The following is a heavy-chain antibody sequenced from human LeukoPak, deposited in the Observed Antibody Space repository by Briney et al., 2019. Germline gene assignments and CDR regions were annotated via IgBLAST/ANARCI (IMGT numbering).Heavy chain of an antibody. Sequence: GGSLRLSCAASGFIFNNYAMGWVRQAPGKGLEWVSSISGTGVTTYYADSVKGRFAISRDNSKNTLYLQMTSLRAEDTAVYYCAKDQRFGDLDDYRGQGTLVTVSS. V-gene: IGHV3-23*01. D-gene: IGHD3-10*01. CDR2: ISGTGVTT. J-gene: IGHJ4*02. CDR3: AKDQRFGDLDDY. CDR1: GFIFNNYA.